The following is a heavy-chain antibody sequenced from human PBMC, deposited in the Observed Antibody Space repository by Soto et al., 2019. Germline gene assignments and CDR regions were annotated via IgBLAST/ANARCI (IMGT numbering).Heavy chain of an antibody. CDR2: FDPEDGET. V-gene: IGHV1-24*01. J-gene: IGHJ6*02. CDR1: GYTLTELS. CDR3: ATARGQWLVHYYYYCMDV. D-gene: IGHD6-19*01. Sequence: VASVKVSCKVSGYTLTELSMHWVRQAPGKGLEWMGGFDPEDGETIYAQKFQGRVTMTEGTSTDTAYMELSSLRSEDTAVYYCATARGQWLVHYYYYCMDVWGQGTTVTVSS.